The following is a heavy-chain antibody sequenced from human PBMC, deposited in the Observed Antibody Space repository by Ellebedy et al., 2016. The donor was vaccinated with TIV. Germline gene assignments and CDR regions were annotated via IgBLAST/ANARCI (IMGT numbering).Heavy chain of an antibody. D-gene: IGHD3-3*01. CDR1: GFTFNNYA. J-gene: IGHJ4*02. V-gene: IGHV3-30*02. Sequence: PGGSLRLSCAASGFTFNNYAMHWLRQAPGKGLEWVAVIPYDGSSQYYADSVRGRATIHRDNFKNTLYLDMNSLRPDDTAVYFCANRHTIFGVVQRYYFDYWGQGTLVSVAS. CDR2: IPYDGSSQ. CDR3: ANRHTIFGVVQRYYFDY.